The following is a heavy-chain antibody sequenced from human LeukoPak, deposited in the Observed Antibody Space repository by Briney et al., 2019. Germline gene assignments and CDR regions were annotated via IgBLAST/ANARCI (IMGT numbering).Heavy chain of an antibody. J-gene: IGHJ4*02. CDR2: IYSGGST. Sequence: GGSLRLSCAASGFTASSNYMSWVRQAPGKGLECVSVIYSGGSTYHADSVKGRFTISRDNSKNTLYLQMNSLRAEDTAEYYCARGYSSSWYFDYWGQGTLVTVSS. CDR3: ARGYSSSWYFDY. V-gene: IGHV3-66*01. D-gene: IGHD6-13*01. CDR1: GFTASSNY.